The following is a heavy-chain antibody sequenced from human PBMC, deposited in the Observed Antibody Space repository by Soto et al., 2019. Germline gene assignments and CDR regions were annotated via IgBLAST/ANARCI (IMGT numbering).Heavy chain of an antibody. J-gene: IGHJ6*01. Sequence: AGPTLVHPPQTLTLTCTFSGFSLSTSGVGVCWVRHRPVKALEWLTLFYWDDDRRYNPSLTKRLTFPKDTSKKQVVLTMTNMDSVDTARYYCAQGSSIVAAPAFYXWG. D-gene: IGHD1-26*01. CDR1: GFSLSTSGVG. CDR3: AQGSSIVAAPAFYX. V-gene: IGHV2-5*02. CDR2: FYWDDDR.